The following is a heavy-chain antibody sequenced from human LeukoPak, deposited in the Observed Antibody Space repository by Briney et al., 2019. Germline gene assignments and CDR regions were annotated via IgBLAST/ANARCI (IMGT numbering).Heavy chain of an antibody. Sequence: GGSLRLSCAASGFTFNNYGMHWVRQAPGKGLEWVAVISYDGRNIHYPDSVKGRFTISRDISTDTLWLQMDSLRTEDTAVYYCAKGPLKGTAAAIDYWGQGTLVTVSS. V-gene: IGHV3-30*18. CDR1: GFTFNNYG. CDR2: ISYDGRNI. J-gene: IGHJ4*02. D-gene: IGHD2-2*01. CDR3: AKGPLKGTAAAIDY.